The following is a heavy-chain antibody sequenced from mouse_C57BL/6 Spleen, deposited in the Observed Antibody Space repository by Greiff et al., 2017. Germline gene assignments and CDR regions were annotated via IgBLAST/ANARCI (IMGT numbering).Heavy chain of an antibody. CDR1: GYTFTSYG. D-gene: IGHD1-1*01. J-gene: IGHJ1*03. CDR3: ARNDYGSSWYFDV. V-gene: IGHV1-81*01. Sequence: VQLQASGAELARPGASVKLSCKASGYTFTSYGISWVKQRTGQGLEWIGEIYPRSGNTYYNEKFKGKATLTADKSSSTAYMELRSLTSEDSVVYFCARNDYGSSWYFDVWGTGTTVTVSS. CDR2: IYPRSGNT.